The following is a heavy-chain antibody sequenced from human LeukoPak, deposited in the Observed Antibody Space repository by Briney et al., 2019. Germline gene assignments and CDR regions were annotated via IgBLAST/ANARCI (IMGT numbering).Heavy chain of an antibody. Sequence: ASVKVSCKASGYTFTGYYIHWVRQAPGQGLEWMGWINPNSGGTNYAQEFQGRVTMTRDTSISTAYMELNRLTSDDTAVYYCARDANVAPAGYNWFDPWGQGTLVTVSS. V-gene: IGHV1-2*02. CDR1: GYTFTGYY. CDR3: ARDANVAPAGYNWFDP. D-gene: IGHD6-13*01. CDR2: INPNSGGT. J-gene: IGHJ5*02.